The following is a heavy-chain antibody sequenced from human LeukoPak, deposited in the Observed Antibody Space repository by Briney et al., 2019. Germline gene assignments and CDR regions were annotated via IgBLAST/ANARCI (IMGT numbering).Heavy chain of an antibody. V-gene: IGHV3-21*01. CDR2: ISSRSTYI. CDR3: ARDKGYYHGLDV. CDR1: GFTFSSYS. J-gene: IGHJ6*02. Sequence: PGGSLRLSCAASGFTFSSYSMNWVRQAPGKGPEWVSSISSRSTYIYYADSVKGRFTISRDNAKNSLYLQMNSLRVEDTAVYFCARDKGYYHGLDVWGQGTTVTVSS.